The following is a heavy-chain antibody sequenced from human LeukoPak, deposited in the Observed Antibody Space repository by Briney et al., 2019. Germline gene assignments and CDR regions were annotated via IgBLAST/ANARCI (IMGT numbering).Heavy chain of an antibody. CDR2: INHSGST. CDR3: ASRYKYNWNYQFDY. V-gene: IGHV4-34*01. D-gene: IGHD1-7*01. CDR1: GGSFSGYY. Sequence: SETLSLTCAVYGGSFSGYYWSWIRQPPGKGLEWIGEINHSGSTNYNPSLMSRVTISLDTSDNQFSLKLSSVTAADTAVYYCASRYKYNWNYQFDYWGQGTLVTVSS. J-gene: IGHJ4*02.